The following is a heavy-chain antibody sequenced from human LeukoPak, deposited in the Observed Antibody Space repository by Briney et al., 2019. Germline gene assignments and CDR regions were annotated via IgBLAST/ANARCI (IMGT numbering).Heavy chain of an antibody. J-gene: IGHJ4*02. V-gene: IGHV3-23*01. Sequence: GGSLRLSCAASGFTFSSYALSWVRQAPGRGLEWVSGISGSGSSGGSTYYADSVKGRFTISRDNSKNTLYLQMNSLRAEDTAVYYCAKPYYDFWSGYYYFDYWGQGTLVTVSS. CDR1: GFTFSSYA. D-gene: IGHD3-3*01. CDR2: ISGSGSSGGST. CDR3: AKPYYDFWSGYYYFDY.